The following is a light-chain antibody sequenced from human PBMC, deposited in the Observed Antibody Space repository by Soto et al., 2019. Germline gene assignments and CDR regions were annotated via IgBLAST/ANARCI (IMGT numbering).Light chain of an antibody. J-gene: IGKJ5*01. CDR3: MQSTQLPPT. CDR2: WAS. V-gene: IGKV4-1*01. Sequence: IVMTQSPDSLAVSLGERATINCKSSQSVLYSSNNKNYLAWYQQKPGQPPKLLIYWASTRESGVPDRFSGSGSGTDFTLEISRVETDDVGIYYCMQSTQLPPTFGQGTRLE. CDR1: QSVLYSSNNKNY.